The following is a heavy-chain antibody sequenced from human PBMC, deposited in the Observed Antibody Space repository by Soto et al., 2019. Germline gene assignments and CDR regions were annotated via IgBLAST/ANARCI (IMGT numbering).Heavy chain of an antibody. V-gene: IGHV3-30*18. CDR1: GFSLSNYA. CDR2: TSYDGNNE. J-gene: IGHJ4*02. Sequence: GSLRLSCAAAGFSLSNYAMHWVRQAPAKGLEWVALTSYDGNNEYYTDSVKGRFTISRDNSKNTLFLQMNSQRPEDTAVYYCAKDKGVFNWATSYFDYWGQGALVTVSS. D-gene: IGHD1-1*01. CDR3: AKDKGVFNWATSYFDY.